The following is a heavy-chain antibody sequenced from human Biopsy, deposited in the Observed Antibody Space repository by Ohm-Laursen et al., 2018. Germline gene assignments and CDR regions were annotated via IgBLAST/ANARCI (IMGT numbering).Heavy chain of an antibody. Sequence: GSLRLSCSASGFTFSSYAMNWVRQAPGKGLEWVSAITVSADTTYYADSVRGRFTVSRDNAKNSLFLQMNSLGAEDTAVYYCARRAIWGQGTTVTVSS. CDR2: ITVSADTT. J-gene: IGHJ3*02. CDR1: GFTFSSYA. CDR3: ARRAI. V-gene: IGHV3-23*01.